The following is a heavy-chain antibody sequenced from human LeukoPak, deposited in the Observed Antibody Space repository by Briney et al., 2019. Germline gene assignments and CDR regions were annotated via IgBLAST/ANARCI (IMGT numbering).Heavy chain of an antibody. V-gene: IGHV6-1*01. CDR3: ARRNRRYFDWSETHYYFDY. Sequence: QTLSLTCAISGDSVSSKSTAWNWIRQSPSRGLEWLGRTYYRSKWYTGYAVSVKGRITINPDTSKNQFSLKLSSVTAADTAVYYCARRNRRYFDWSETHYYFDYWGQGTLVTVSS. D-gene: IGHD3-9*01. CDR1: GDSVSSKSTA. CDR2: TYYRSKWYT. J-gene: IGHJ4*02.